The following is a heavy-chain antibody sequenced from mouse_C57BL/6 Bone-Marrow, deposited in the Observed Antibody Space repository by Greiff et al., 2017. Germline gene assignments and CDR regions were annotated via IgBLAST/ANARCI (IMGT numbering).Heavy chain of an antibody. CDR2: ISDGGSYT. CDR1: GFTFSSYA. V-gene: IGHV5-4*03. Sequence: DVMLVESGGGLVKPGGSLKLSCAASGFTFSSYAMSWVRQTPEKRLEWVATISDGGSYTYYPDNVKGRFTISRDNAKNNLYLQMSHLKSEDTAMYYCARGPYYSFDYWGQGTTLTVSS. CDR3: ARGPYYSFDY. J-gene: IGHJ2*01. D-gene: IGHD2-12*01.